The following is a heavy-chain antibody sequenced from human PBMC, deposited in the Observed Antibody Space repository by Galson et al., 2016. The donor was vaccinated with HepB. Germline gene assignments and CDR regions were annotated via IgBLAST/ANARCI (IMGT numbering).Heavy chain of an antibody. J-gene: IGHJ3*02. CDR2: ISASSDYT. V-gene: IGHV3-23*01. D-gene: IGHD2-15*01. Sequence: SLRLSCAASGFTFSSNAMSWVRQAPGKGLEWVSAISASSDYTFYADSVKGRFTISRDNSKDMLYLQMNSLRAADTAVYYCARQKIQSGGNCCDAFDIWGQGTMVTVSS. CDR1: GFTFSSNA. CDR3: ARQKIQSGGNCCDAFDI.